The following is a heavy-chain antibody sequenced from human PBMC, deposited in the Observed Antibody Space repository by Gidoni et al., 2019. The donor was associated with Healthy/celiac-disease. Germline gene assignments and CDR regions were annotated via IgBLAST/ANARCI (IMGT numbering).Heavy chain of an antibody. CDR1: GYTFTSYA. V-gene: IGHV1-8*01. D-gene: IGHD3-9*01. CDR3: ARPNYDILTGYYTFAFDY. Sequence: QVQLVQSGAEVKKPGASVKVSCKASGYTFTSYAINGVRQATGQGIEWMGWMNPNRGNTGYEQKFQGRVTMTRNTSISTAYMELSSLRSEDTAVYYCARPNYDILTGYYTFAFDYWGQGTLVTVSS. J-gene: IGHJ4*02. CDR2: MNPNRGNT.